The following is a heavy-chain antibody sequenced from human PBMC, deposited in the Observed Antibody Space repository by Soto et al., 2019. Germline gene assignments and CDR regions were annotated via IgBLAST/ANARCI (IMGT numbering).Heavy chain of an antibody. CDR2: IYYSGST. V-gene: IGHV4-59*01. J-gene: IGHJ6*02. CDR1: GGSISSYY. Sequence: SETLSLTCTVSGGSISSYYWSWIRQPPGKGLEWIGYIYYSGSTNYNPSLKSRVTISVDTSKNQFSLKLSSVTAADTAVYYCAREKSSSWYGMDVWGRGTTVTVSS. D-gene: IGHD6-13*01. CDR3: AREKSSSWYGMDV.